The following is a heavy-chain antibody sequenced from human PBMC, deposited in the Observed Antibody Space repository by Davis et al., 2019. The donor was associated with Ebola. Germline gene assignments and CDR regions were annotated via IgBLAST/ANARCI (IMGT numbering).Heavy chain of an antibody. J-gene: IGHJ6*02. V-gene: IGHV3-74*01. CDR3: VRDTSHQLPHWLYYFYGMDV. CDR1: GFTFSNYY. D-gene: IGHD2-2*01. CDR2: IKTDGSTT. Sequence: PGGSLRLSCAASGFTFSNYYMHWVRQAPGKGLEWVARIKTDGSTTRYADSVKGRFTISRDNTKNTLYLQMNSLRGEDTAVYYCVRDTSHQLPHWLYYFYGMDVWGQGTTVTVSS.